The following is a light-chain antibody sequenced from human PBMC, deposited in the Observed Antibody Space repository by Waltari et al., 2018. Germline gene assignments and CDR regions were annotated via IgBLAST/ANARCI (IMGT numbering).Light chain of an antibody. CDR1: SSDIGGSYY. V-gene: IGLV2-11*01. Sequence: QSALPQPRSVSGSPGQSVTISCTGTSSDIGGSYYVSWYQQPPGKAPKLFIYDVTKRPSGVPDRFSGSRSGTTASLTISGLQPEDEADYYCCSYAGGSYVFGTGTKVTVL. J-gene: IGLJ1*01. CDR2: DVT. CDR3: CSYAGGSYV.